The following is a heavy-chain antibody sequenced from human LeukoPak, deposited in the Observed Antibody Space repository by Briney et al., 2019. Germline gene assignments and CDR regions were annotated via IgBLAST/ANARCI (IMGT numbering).Heavy chain of an antibody. CDR2: INPNRGGT. J-gene: IGHJ4*02. Sequence: GASVKISCKASGYTFTGYYMDWVRQAPGQGLEWMGRINPNRGGTNFAQKFQGRVTMTRDTSISTAYMELTSLTSDDTAVYYCARDLTVYSGSYGYWGQGTLVTVSS. V-gene: IGHV1-2*02. D-gene: IGHD1-26*01. CDR1: GYTFTGYY. CDR3: ARDLTVYSGSYGY.